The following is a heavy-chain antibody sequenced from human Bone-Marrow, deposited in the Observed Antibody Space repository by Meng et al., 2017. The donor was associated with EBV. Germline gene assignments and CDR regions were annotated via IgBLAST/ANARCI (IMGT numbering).Heavy chain of an antibody. Sequence: QVQRVQSGAEVKKPVASVKVCCKSSGYNFRNYFMHWVRQAPGQGLEYMGRINPLTGVTNYVQKFQGRVTVTRDTSIRTSYMELSGLTRDDTAVYFCAGGWAPDYWGQGTLVTVSS. CDR2: INPLTGVT. D-gene: IGHD6-19*01. CDR3: AGGWAPDY. CDR1: GYNFRNYF. V-gene: IGHV1-2*06. J-gene: IGHJ4*02.